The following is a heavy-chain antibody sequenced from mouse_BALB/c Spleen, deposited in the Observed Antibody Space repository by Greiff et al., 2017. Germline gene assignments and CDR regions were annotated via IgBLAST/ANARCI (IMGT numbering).Heavy chain of an antibody. CDR3: TRESRPNYAMDY. CDR2: INPSNGGT. Sequence: QVQLQQPGAELVKPGASVKLSCKASGYTFTSYYMYWVKQRPGQGLEWIGGINPSNGGTNFNEKFKSKATLTVDKSSSTAYMQLSRLTSEDSAVYDCTRESRPNYAMDYWGQGTSVTVSS. J-gene: IGHJ4*01. CDR1: GYTFTSYY. V-gene: IGHV1S81*02. D-gene: IGHD1-1*01.